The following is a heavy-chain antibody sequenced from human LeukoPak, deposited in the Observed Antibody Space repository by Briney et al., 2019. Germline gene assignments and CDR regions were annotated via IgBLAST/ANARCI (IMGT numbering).Heavy chain of an antibody. J-gene: IGHJ4*02. D-gene: IGHD3-22*01. V-gene: IGHV3-74*01. CDR2: ISSDGSTT. CDR3: ARTGSSGYYSY. Sequence: GGSLRLSWAASGFTFSNYWMHWVRQAPGKGLVWVSRISSDGSTTSYADSVKGRSTISRDNAKNTLSLQMTSLRAEDSAVYYCARTGSSGYYSYWGQGTLVTVSS. CDR1: GFTFSNYW.